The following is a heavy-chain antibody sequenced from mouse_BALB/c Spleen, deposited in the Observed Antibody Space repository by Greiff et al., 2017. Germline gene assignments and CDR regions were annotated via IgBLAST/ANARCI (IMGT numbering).Heavy chain of an antibody. Sequence: VKLQESGPGLVQPSQSLSITCTVSGFSLTSYGVHWVRQSPGKGLEWLGVIWSGGSTDYNAAFISRLSISKDNSKSQVFFKMNSLQANDTAIYYCASHYYGSSPSYAMDYWGQGTSVTVSS. D-gene: IGHD1-1*01. CDR2: IWSGGST. CDR3: ASHYYGSSPSYAMDY. J-gene: IGHJ4*01. V-gene: IGHV2-2*02. CDR1: GFSLTSYG.